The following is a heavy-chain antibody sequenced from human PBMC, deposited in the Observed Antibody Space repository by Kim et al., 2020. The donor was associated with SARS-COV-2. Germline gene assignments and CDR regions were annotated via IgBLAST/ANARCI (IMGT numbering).Heavy chain of an antibody. CDR2: ISGDGGST. Sequence: EWVSLISGDGGSTYDADSVKGRFTISRDNSKNSLYLQMNSLRTEDTALYYCAKGPAVLRFLEWLLYFDYWGQGTLVTVSS. V-gene: IGHV3-43*02. D-gene: IGHD3-3*01. J-gene: IGHJ4*02. CDR3: AKGPAVLRFLEWLLYFDY.